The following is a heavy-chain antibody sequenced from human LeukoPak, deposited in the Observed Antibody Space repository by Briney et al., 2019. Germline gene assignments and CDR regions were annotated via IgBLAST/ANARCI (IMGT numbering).Heavy chain of an antibody. CDR1: RFTLSSYW. J-gene: IGHJ3*02. CDR2: TNYDGSHI. V-gene: IGHV3-74*01. D-gene: IGHD3-9*01. Sequence: GGSLRLSCVASRFTLSSYWMNWVRQAPGKGLVWVARTNYDGSHIDYADSVKGRFIISRDNAKNTLFLEMNSLRAEDTAVYYCAKELRYFDWPPGDAFDIWGQGTMVTVSS. CDR3: AKELRYFDWPPGDAFDI.